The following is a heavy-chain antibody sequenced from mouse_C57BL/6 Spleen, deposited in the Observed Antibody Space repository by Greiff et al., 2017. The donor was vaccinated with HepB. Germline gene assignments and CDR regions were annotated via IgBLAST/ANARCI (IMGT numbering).Heavy chain of an antibody. CDR1: GYTFTSYG. J-gene: IGHJ4*01. D-gene: IGHD1-1*02. CDR2: IYPRSGNT. Sequence: QVQLQQSGAELARPGASVKLSCKASGYTFTSYGISWVKQRTGQGLEWIGEIYPRSGNTYYNEKFKGKATLTADKSSSTEYMELRSLTSEDSAVYFCARGGELFYAMDYWGQGTSVTVSS. CDR3: ARGGELFYAMDY. V-gene: IGHV1-81*01.